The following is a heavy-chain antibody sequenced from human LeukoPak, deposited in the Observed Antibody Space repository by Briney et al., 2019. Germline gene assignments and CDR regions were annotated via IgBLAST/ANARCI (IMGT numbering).Heavy chain of an antibody. Sequence: ASVKVSCKASGGTFSSYAISWVRQAPGQGLEWMGWISAYNGNTNYAQKLQGRVTMTTDTSTSTAYMELRSLRSDDTAVYYCASVSSSAYNWFDPWGQGTLVTVSS. J-gene: IGHJ5*02. CDR2: ISAYNGNT. V-gene: IGHV1-18*01. CDR1: GGTFSSYA. CDR3: ASVSSSAYNWFDP. D-gene: IGHD6-6*01.